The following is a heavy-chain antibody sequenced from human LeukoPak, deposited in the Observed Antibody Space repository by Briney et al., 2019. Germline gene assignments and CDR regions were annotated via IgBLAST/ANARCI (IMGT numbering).Heavy chain of an antibody. CDR3: ARVYSSGWDFDY. CDR1: GYTFTRYY. CDR2: INPNSGGT. J-gene: IGHJ4*02. D-gene: IGHD6-19*01. V-gene: IGHV1-2*02. Sequence: GASVKVSCKASGYTFTRYYMHWVRQAPGQGLEWMGWINPNSGGTNYAQKFQGRVTMTRDTSISTAYMELSRLRSDGTVLYYCARVYSSGWDFDYWGQGTLVTVSS.